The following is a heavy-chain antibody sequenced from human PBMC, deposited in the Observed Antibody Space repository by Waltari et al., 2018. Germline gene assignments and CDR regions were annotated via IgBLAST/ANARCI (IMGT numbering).Heavy chain of an antibody. J-gene: IGHJ6*02. CDR2: INHSGST. CDR1: GGSFSGYY. V-gene: IGHV4-34*01. CDR3: ARHRPNCSGGSCYSMIDYGMDV. Sequence: QVQLQQWGAGLLKPSETLSLTCAVYGGSFSGYYWSWIRQPPGKGLEWIGEINHSGSTNYNPSLKSRITISVDTSKNQFSLKLSSVTAADTAVYYCARHRPNCSGGSCYSMIDYGMDVWGQGTTVTVSS. D-gene: IGHD2-15*01.